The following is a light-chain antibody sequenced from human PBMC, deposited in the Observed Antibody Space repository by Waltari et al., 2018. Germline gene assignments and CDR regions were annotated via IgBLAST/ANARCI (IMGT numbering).Light chain of an antibody. V-gene: IGKV1-39*01. CDR3: QETSRAPPVT. CDR1: QSISTY. CDR2: VAS. Sequence: DIQMTQSPSSLSASVGDTVTITCRASQSISTYLNWYQVKPGKAPKLLIYVASSLQSGVPSRFSGSGYGTDFTLTINSLQPEDFATYYCQETSRAPPVTFGGGTKVEIK. J-gene: IGKJ4*01.